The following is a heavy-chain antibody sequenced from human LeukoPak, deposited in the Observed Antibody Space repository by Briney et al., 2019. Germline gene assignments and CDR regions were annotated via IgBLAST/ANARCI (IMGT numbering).Heavy chain of an antibody. D-gene: IGHD6-19*01. CDR3: ARRYKEAGTNWYFDL. J-gene: IGHJ2*01. CDR1: GYRFTSYW. Sequence: GESLKISCKGSGYRFTSYWIGWVRQMPGKGLEWMGIIYPGDSDTRYSPSFQGQVTISADKSISTAYLQWSSLKASDTAMYYCARRYKEAGTNWYFDLWGRGTLVTVSS. V-gene: IGHV5-51*01. CDR2: IYPGDSDT.